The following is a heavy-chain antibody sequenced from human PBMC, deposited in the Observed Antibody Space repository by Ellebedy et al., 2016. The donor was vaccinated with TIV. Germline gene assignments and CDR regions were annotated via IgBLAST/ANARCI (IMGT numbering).Heavy chain of an antibody. Sequence: GGSLRLSCAASGFTFSNSWMTWVRQAPGKGLEWVANLKADGSFKYYVDSVKARFTISRDNAQNSLYLQMTSLRADDTAAYYCARQVASGRFDPWGQGTLVTVSS. CDR1: GFTFSNSW. V-gene: IGHV3-7*03. CDR2: LKADGSFK. D-gene: IGHD3-10*01. CDR3: ARQVASGRFDP. J-gene: IGHJ5*02.